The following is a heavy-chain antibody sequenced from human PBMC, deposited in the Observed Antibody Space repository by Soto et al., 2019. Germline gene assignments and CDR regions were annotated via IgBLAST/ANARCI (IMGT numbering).Heavy chain of an antibody. Sequence: GGSLRLSCAASGFTCSSYDMSWVRQAPGKGLEWVSTILVGGSTHYPDSVKGRFTISRDNSKNTVFLQMNSLTPGDTAVYYCAKATATGGGAFDICGQGTVVTVSS. J-gene: IGHJ3*02. CDR3: AKATATGGGAFDI. D-gene: IGHD2-8*02. V-gene: IGHV3-23*01. CDR2: ILVGGST. CDR1: GFTCSSYD.